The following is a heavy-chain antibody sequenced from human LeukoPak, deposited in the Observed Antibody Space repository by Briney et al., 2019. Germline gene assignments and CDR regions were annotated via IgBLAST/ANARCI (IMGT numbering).Heavy chain of an antibody. D-gene: IGHD2-15*01. J-gene: IGHJ5*02. V-gene: IGHV4-31*03. CDR1: GGSIGRGGYY. Sequence: SETLSLTCTVSGGSIGRGGYYWNWIRQHPGSGPEWIGYIYYSEAAYYNPSLESRVTISIDTSKNQFSLKLTSVTAADAAVYYCARGLCSGGSCYSPDWFDPWGQGTLVTVSS. CDR3: ARGLCSGGSCYSPDWFDP. CDR2: IYYSEAA.